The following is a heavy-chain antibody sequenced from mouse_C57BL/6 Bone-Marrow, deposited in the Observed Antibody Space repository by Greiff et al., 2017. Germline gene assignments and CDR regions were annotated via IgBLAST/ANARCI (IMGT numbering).Heavy chain of an antibody. Sequence: EVQLQQSGPELVKPGASVKISCKASGYTFTDYYMNWVKQSHGKSLEWIGDINPNNGGTSYNQKFKGKATLTVDKSSSTAYMELRSLTSEDSAVYYCARGDSYYYGSSYDYAMDYWGQGTSVTVSS. CDR1: GYTFTDYY. J-gene: IGHJ4*01. CDR2: INPNNGGT. D-gene: IGHD1-1*01. CDR3: ARGDSYYYGSSYDYAMDY. V-gene: IGHV1-26*01.